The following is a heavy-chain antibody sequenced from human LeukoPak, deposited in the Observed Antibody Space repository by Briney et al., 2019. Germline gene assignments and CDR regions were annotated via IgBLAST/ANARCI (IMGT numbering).Heavy chain of an antibody. V-gene: IGHV4-38-2*02. CDR3: ARGGVEAYGSGSYPMYYFDY. Sequence: PSETLSLTCTVSGYSISSGYYWGWIRQPPGKGLEWIGSIYHSGSTYYNPSLKSRVTISVDTSKNQFSLKLSSVTAADTAVYYCARGGVEAYGSGSYPMYYFDYWGQGTLVTVSS. CDR2: IYHSGST. CDR1: GYSISSGYY. J-gene: IGHJ4*02. D-gene: IGHD3-10*01.